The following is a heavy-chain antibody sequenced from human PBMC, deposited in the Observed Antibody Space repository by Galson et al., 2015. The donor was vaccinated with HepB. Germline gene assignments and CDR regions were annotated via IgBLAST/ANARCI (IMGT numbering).Heavy chain of an antibody. CDR1: GFSFSGYV. V-gene: IGHV3-30-3*01. D-gene: IGHD2-21*02. CDR3: ARDRHVVATTAPGH. Sequence: SLRLSCAASGFSFSGYVMYWVRLTPGRGLECVAIISHDGINEYYAASVKGRFTISRDKSNNTVYLQMNSLRSEDTGVYYCARDRHVVATTAPGHWGLGTLVIVSS. J-gene: IGHJ4*02. CDR2: ISHDGINE.